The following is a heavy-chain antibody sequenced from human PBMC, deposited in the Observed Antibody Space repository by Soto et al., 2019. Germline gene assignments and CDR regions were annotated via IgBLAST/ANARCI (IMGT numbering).Heavy chain of an antibody. Sequence: GGSLRLSCAASAFTFSSYAMSWVRQAPGKGLEWVSVISGSGGATYYADSVKGRFTISRDNSKNTLYLQISSLRAEDTAVYYCAKGPQFYSDYYFDYWGQGTLVTVSS. J-gene: IGHJ4*02. D-gene: IGHD4-17*01. V-gene: IGHV3-23*01. CDR2: ISGSGGAT. CDR1: AFTFSSYA. CDR3: AKGPQFYSDYYFDY.